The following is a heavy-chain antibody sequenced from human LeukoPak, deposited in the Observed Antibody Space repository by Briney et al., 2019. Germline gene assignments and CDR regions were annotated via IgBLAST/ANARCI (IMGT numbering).Heavy chain of an antibody. Sequence: SETLSLTCAVSGGSISSGGYSWSWIRQPPGKGLEWIGYIYHSGSTYYNPSLKSRVTISVDRSKNQFSLKLSSVTAADTAVYYCARAVRGVLLYWGQGTLVTVSS. CDR2: IYHSGST. D-gene: IGHD3-10*02. J-gene: IGHJ4*02. CDR3: ARAVRGVLLY. V-gene: IGHV4-30-2*01. CDR1: GGSISSGGYS.